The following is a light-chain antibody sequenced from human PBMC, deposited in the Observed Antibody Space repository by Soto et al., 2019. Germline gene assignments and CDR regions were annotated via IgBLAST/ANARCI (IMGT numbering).Light chain of an antibody. CDR3: QQYGSSPRT. V-gene: IGKV3-20*01. J-gene: IGKJ1*01. CDR1: QSVSSSY. CDR2: GAS. Sequence: IVLTQSPRTVPLPPGERPSLSCTPSQSVSSSYLAWYQQKPGQAPRLLIYGASSRATGIPDRFSGSGSGTDFTLTISRLEPEDFAVYYCQQYGSSPRTFGQGTKVDIK.